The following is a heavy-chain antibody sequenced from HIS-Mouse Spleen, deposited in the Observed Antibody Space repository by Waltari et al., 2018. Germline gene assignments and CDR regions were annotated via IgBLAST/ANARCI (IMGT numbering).Heavy chain of an antibody. CDR3: AREIPYSSSWYDWYFDL. J-gene: IGHJ2*01. CDR2: IYYSGTT. CDR1: GGSISSSSYY. V-gene: IGHV4-39*07. D-gene: IGHD6-13*01. Sequence: QLQLQESGPGLVKPSETLSLTCTVSGGSISSSSYYWGWIRQPPGKGLEWIGSIYYSGTTYSTPSLKSRGTISVDTSKSQFSLKLGSVTAADTAVYYCAREIPYSSSWYDWYFDLWGRGTLVTVSS.